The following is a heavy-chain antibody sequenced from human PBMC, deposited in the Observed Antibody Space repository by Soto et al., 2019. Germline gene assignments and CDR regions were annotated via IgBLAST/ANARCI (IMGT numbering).Heavy chain of an antibody. D-gene: IGHD3-9*01. CDR2: LSASGGDT. CDR3: VKGGDWY. CDR1: GFTFSSYA. J-gene: IGHJ4*02. V-gene: IGHV3-23*01. Sequence: EVQLLESGGDLVQPGGSLRLSCAASGFTFSSYAMTWVRQAPGKGLEWVSTLSASGGDTYYADSVKGRFTISRDNSKNTLYLQMNSLGAEDTAVYYCVKGGDWYWGQGTRVTVSS.